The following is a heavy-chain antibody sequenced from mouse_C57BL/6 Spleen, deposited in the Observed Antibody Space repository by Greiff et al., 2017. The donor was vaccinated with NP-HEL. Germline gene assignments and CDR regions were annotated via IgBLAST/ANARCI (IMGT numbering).Heavy chain of an antibody. J-gene: IGHJ4*01. CDR1: GYAFSSSW. D-gene: IGHD1-1*01. Sequence: QVQLKESGPELVKPGASVKISCKASGYAFSSSWMNWVKQRPGKGLEWIGRIYPGDGDTNYNGKFKGKATLTADKSSSTDYMQLSSLTSEDSAVYFCARYDTTVVATGAMDYWGQGTSVTVSS. V-gene: IGHV1-82*01. CDR2: IYPGDGDT. CDR3: ARYDTTVVATGAMDY.